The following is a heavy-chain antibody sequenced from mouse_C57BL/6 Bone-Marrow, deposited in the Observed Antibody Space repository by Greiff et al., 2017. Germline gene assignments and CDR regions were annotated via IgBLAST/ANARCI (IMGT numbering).Heavy chain of an antibody. J-gene: IGHJ4*01. V-gene: IGHV1-69*01. CDR3: ARGDDPEDY. D-gene: IGHD2-3*01. CDR2: IDPSDSYT. Sequence: QVQLKQPGAELVMPGASVKLSCKASGHTFTSYWMHWVKQRPGQGLEWIGEIDPSDSYTNYNQKFKGKSTLTVDKSSSTAYMQLSSLTSEDSAVYYCARGDDPEDYWGQGASVTVSS. CDR1: GHTFTSYW.